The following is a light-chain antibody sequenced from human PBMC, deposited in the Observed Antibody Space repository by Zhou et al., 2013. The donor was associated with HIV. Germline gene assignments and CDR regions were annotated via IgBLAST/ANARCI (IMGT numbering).Light chain of an antibody. J-gene: IGKJ4*01. Sequence: DIQMTQSPSSLSASVGDRVTITCRASQGISNYLAWYQQKPGEVPTLMIYATSTLQSGVPSRFSGSGSGTEFTLTISSLQPEDAATYYCQKYDSAPXTFGEGPRWR. CDR1: QGISNY. CDR2: ATS. V-gene: IGKV1-27*01. CDR3: QKYDSAPXT.